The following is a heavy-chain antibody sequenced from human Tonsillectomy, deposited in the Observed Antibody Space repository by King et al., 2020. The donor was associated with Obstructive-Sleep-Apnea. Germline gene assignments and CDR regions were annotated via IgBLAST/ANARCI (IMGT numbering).Heavy chain of an antibody. CDR1: GYTFTTYG. V-gene: IGHV1-18*01. Sequence: QLVQSEAEVKKPGASVTVSCKASGYTFTTYGISWVRQAPGPELEWLGWISSYNGNTNYAQKFQGRVTMTTDTSTYTAYMELRSLRSDDTAVYYCARDVGCSGGSCYLDPYYYSGMDVWGQGTTVTVSS. D-gene: IGHD2-15*01. J-gene: IGHJ6*02. CDR2: ISSYNGNT. CDR3: ARDVGCSGGSCYLDPYYYSGMDV.